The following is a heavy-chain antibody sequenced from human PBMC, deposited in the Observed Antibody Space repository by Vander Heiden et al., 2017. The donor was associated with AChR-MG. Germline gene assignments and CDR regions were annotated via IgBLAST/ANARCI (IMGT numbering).Heavy chain of an antibody. Sequence: HVRLQESGPGLVKPSETLSLTCTVSGDSIGAYCWTWIRHPAGKGLEWIRRICSNGNTDYNPSLKSRVTMSVDTSKHQFSLNLTSVTAADTAVYYCARGGSPSLRFDPWGQGTLVIVFS. V-gene: IGHV4-4*07. CDR3: ARGGSPSLRFDP. CDR1: GDSIGAYC. J-gene: IGHJ5*02. D-gene: IGHD2-15*01. CDR2: ICSNGNT.